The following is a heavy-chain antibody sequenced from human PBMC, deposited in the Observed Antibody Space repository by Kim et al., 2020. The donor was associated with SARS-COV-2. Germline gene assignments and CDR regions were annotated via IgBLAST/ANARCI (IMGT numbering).Heavy chain of an antibody. CDR3: ARHPGYYYYYMDV. J-gene: IGHJ6*03. Sequence: YRPSFKDQVTISAEKSTSTAYLKWSSLKASDTAMYYCARHPGYYYYYMDVWGKGTTVTVSS. V-gene: IGHV5-51*01.